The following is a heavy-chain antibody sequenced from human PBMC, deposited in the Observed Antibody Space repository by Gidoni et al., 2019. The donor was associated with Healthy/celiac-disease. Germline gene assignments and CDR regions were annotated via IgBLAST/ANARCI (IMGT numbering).Heavy chain of an antibody. V-gene: IGHV4-30-4*07. CDR1: GGSISSGGYS. Sequence: QVQLQESGPGLVKPSQTLSLTCAVSGGSISSGGYSWSWIRQPPGKGLEWIGYIYYSGSTYYNPSLKSRVTISVDTSKNQFSLKLSSVTAADTAVYYCAREFVGDLYYFDYWGQGTLVTVSS. CDR3: AREFVGDLYYFDY. CDR2: IYYSGST. J-gene: IGHJ4*02.